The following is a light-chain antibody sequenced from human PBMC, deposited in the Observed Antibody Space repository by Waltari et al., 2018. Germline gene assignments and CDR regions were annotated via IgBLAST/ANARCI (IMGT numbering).Light chain of an antibody. Sequence: DIEMTQSPSSLSASVGDRVTLPCRANENVNNYLNWYQQKPGKAPNLLIYKASTLQSGVPSMFSGSGSGTEYTFTISSLQSEDAAIYYCQSGYDIPYSFGRGTKVEI. V-gene: IGKV1-39*02. J-gene: IGKJ2*03. CDR3: QSGYDIPYS. CDR2: KAS. CDR1: ENVNNY.